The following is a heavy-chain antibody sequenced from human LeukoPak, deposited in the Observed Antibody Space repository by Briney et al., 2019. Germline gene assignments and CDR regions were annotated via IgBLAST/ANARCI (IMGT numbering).Heavy chain of an antibody. Sequence: SVKLSCKASGGTFSYYAISWVRQAPGQGLEWMGRIITILGIVNYAQNVQGRVTITADKSTSTAYMELRSLRSEDPAVYFCARSHNDFGDDYWGQGTLVIVPP. CDR1: GGTFSYYA. CDR3: ARSHNDFGDDY. CDR2: IITILGIV. D-gene: IGHD3-3*01. J-gene: IGHJ4*02. V-gene: IGHV1-69*04.